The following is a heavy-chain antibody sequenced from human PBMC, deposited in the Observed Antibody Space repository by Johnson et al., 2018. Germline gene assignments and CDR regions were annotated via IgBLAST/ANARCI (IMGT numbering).Heavy chain of an antibody. Sequence: EVQLVESGGGLVQPGGSLKLSCAASGFTFSGSAMHWVRQASGKGLEWVGRIRSKANSYATAYAASVKGRFTISRDDSKNTAYLQMNSLKTEDTAVYYCTREKRITIFGVVIIPPGYYYYMDVWGKGTTVTVSS. V-gene: IGHV3-73*01. CDR3: TREKRITIFGVVIIPPGYYYYMDV. CDR2: IRSKANSYAT. J-gene: IGHJ6*03. CDR1: GFTFSGSA. D-gene: IGHD3-3*01.